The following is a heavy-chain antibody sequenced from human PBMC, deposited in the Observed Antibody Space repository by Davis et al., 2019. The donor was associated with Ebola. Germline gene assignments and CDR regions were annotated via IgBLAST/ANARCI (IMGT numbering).Heavy chain of an antibody. CDR2: ISAYNGNT. CDR3: ARYSSLAPYYYCGMDV. Sequence: AASVKVSCKASGYTFTSYGISWVRQAPGQGLEWMGWISAYNGNTNYAQKLQGRVTMTTDTSTSTAYMELRSLRSDDTAVYYCARYSSLAPYYYCGMDVWGQGTTVTVSS. V-gene: IGHV1-18*01. J-gene: IGHJ6*02. CDR1: GYTFTSYG. D-gene: IGHD2-21*01.